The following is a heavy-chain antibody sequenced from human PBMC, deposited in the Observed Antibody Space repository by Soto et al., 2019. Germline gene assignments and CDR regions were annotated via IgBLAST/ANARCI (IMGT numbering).Heavy chain of an antibody. Sequence: EVQLVESGGGLVQPGGSLRLSCAASGLIFSDYHMDWVRQAPGKGLEWVGRIRRKANSYTTEYAASVKGRFTISRVDSKNSLYLQMKSLKTEDTAVYYCAMLGGWSGGSSDMDVWGQGTTVTVSS. CDR2: IRRKANSYTT. CDR3: AMLGGWSGGSSDMDV. J-gene: IGHJ6*02. D-gene: IGHD6-19*01. CDR1: GLIFSDYH. V-gene: IGHV3-72*01.